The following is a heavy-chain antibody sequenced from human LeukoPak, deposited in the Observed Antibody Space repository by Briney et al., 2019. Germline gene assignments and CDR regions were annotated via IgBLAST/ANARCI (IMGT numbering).Heavy chain of an antibody. J-gene: IGHJ3*02. V-gene: IGHV1-18*01. CDR3: ARDRPIVVVPAAIDAFDI. CDR1: GYTFTSYD. Sequence: ASVKVSCKASGYTFTSYDINWVRQATGQGLEWMGWMNPNSGNTNYAQKLQGRVTMTTDTSTSTAYMELRSLRSDDTAVYYCARDRPIVVVPAAIDAFDIWGQGTMVTVSS. D-gene: IGHD2-2*01. CDR2: MNPNSGNT.